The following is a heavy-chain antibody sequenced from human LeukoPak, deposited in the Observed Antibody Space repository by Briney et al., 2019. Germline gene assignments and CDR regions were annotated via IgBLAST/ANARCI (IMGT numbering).Heavy chain of an antibody. V-gene: IGHV3-23*01. J-gene: IGHJ4*02. Sequence: GESLRLSCAASGFTFSSYAMSWVRQAPGKGLEWVSAISGSGGSTYYADSVKGRFTISRDNSKNTPYLQMSSLRAEDTAVYYCAKDVSGSYYGGFGYWGQGTLVTVSS. CDR1: GFTFSSYA. CDR2: ISGSGGST. D-gene: IGHD1-26*01. CDR3: AKDVSGSYYGGFGY.